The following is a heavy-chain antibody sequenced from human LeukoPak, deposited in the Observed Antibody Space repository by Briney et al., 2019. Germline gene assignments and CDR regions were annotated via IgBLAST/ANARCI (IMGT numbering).Heavy chain of an antibody. D-gene: IGHD5-12*01. CDR3: AKDSGPFDY. Sequence: GRSLRLSCAASGFTFSSYGMHWVRQAPGKGLEWVAVISYDGSNKYYADSVKGRFTISRDSSKNTLYLQMNSLRAEDTAVYYCAKDSGPFDYWGQGTLVTVSS. V-gene: IGHV3-30*18. J-gene: IGHJ4*02. CDR1: GFTFSSYG. CDR2: ISYDGSNK.